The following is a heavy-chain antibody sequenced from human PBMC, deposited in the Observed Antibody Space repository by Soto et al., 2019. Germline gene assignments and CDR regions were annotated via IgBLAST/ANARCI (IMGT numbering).Heavy chain of an antibody. Sequence: QVQLVQSGAEVRKPGASVKVSCEASGYTFTSYDIYWVRQATGQGLEWMGWMNPNTGNSAYAHKFQGRVTMTSDTSISTAHMELSSLRSEGTAVYYCARRAETNGWNGFGADKYYFDFWGQGTLVTVSS. CDR2: MNPNTGNS. CDR1: GYTFTSYD. J-gene: IGHJ4*02. CDR3: ARRAETNGWNGFGADKYYFDF. D-gene: IGHD1-1*01. V-gene: IGHV1-8*01.